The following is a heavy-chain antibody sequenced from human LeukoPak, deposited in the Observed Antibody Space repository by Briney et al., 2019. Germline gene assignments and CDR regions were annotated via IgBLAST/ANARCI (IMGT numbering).Heavy chain of an antibody. CDR1: GYTFTGYY. J-gene: IGHJ5*02. V-gene: IGHV1-2*02. D-gene: IGHD3-10*01. Sequence: ALVKVSCKASGYTFTGYYMHWVRQAPGQGLEWMGWINPNSGGTNYAQKFQGRVTMTRDTSISTAYMELSRLRSDDTAVYYCARVSQTLRGWFDPWGQGTLVTVSS. CDR3: ARVSQTLRGWFDP. CDR2: INPNSGGT.